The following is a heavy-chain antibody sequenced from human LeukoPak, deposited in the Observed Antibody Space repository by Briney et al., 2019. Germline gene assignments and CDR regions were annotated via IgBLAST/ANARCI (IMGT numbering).Heavy chain of an antibody. D-gene: IGHD3-10*01. J-gene: IGHJ5*02. Sequence: PSETLSLTCTVSGYSISSGHYWGWIRQPPGKGLEWIGSMYHSGSTYYNPPLKSRVTISEDTSKNQFSLKLRSVTAADTAVYYCAREAYYGTPFDPWGQGTLVTVSS. CDR2: MYHSGST. CDR3: AREAYYGTPFDP. V-gene: IGHV4-38-2*02. CDR1: GYSISSGHY.